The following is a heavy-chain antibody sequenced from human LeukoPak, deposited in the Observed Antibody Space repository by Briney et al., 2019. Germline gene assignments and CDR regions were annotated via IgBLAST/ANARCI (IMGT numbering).Heavy chain of an antibody. CDR3: ARGFAGVYASRYCYYYYMDV. CDR1: GGSFSGYY. J-gene: IGHJ6*03. V-gene: IGHV4-34*01. D-gene: IGHD5/OR15-5a*01. Sequence: SETLSLTCAVYGGSFSGYYWSWIRQPPGKGLEWIGEINHSGSTNYNPSLKSRVTISVDTSKNQFSLKLSSVTAADTAVYYCARGFAGVYASRYCYYYYMDVWGKGTTVTVSS. CDR2: INHSGST.